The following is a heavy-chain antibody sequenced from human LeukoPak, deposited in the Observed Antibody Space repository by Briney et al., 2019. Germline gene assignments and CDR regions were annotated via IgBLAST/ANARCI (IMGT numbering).Heavy chain of an antibody. CDR1: GGSISSGGYY. Sequence: PSQTLSLTCTVSGGSISSGGYYWSWIRQPPGKGLEWIGYIYHSGSTYYNPSLKSRVTITVDRSKNQFSLKLSSVTAADTAVCYCARVISRGSYMDVWGKGTTVTVSS. CDR3: ARVISRGSYMDV. V-gene: IGHV4-30-2*01. J-gene: IGHJ6*03. D-gene: IGHD3-10*01. CDR2: IYHSGST.